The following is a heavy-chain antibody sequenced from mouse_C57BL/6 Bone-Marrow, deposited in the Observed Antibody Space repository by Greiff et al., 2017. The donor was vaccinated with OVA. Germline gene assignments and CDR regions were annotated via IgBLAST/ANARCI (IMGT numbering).Heavy chain of an antibody. D-gene: IGHD1-1*01. CDR2: IYPGNSDT. V-gene: IGHV1-5*01. J-gene: IGHJ2*01. Sequence: VQLQQSGPVLARPGASVKMSCKTSGYTFTSYWMHWVKQRPGPGLEWIGAIYPGNSDTSYNQKFKGKAKLTAVTSASTAYMELSSLTNEDSAVYYWKGGPYYGSSYRYFDYWGQGTTLTVSS. CDR3: KGGPYYGSSYRYFDY. CDR1: GYTFTSYW.